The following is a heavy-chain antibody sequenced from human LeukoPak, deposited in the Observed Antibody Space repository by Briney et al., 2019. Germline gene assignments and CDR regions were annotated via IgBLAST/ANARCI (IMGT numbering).Heavy chain of an antibody. Sequence: PSETLSLTCTVSGGSISSYYWSWIRQPPGKGLEWIGYIYYSGSTNYNPSLKSRVTISVDTSKNQFSLKLSSVTAADTAVYYCARSTRGVRYFDYWGQGTLVTVSS. J-gene: IGHJ4*02. V-gene: IGHV4-59*01. D-gene: IGHD2-2*01. CDR2: IYYSGST. CDR3: ARSTRGVRYFDY. CDR1: GGSISSYY.